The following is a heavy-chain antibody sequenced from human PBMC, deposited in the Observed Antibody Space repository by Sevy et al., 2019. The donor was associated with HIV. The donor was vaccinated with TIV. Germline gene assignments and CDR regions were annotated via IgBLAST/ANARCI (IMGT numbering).Heavy chain of an antibody. CDR1: GFTFSSYG. Sequence: GGSLRLSCAASGFTFSSYGMHWVRQAPGKGLEWVAVISEAGSNKYYADSVKGRFTISRDNSKNTVYLQMNSLRAEDTAVYYCAKVGRITGTTNARYFDYWGQGTLVTVSS. D-gene: IGHD1-7*01. CDR2: ISEAGSNK. V-gene: IGHV3-30*18. CDR3: AKVGRITGTTNARYFDY. J-gene: IGHJ4*02.